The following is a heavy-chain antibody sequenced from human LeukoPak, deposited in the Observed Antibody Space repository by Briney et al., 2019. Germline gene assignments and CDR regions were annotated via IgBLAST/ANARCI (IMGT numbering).Heavy chain of an antibody. V-gene: IGHV4-59*01. CDR3: ARGGVFFDY. Sequence: SETLSLTCTVSGGSISSFYWSWIRQPPGKGLEWIGYIYYSGSTSCNPSLKSRVTISVDTSKNQFSLKLSSVTAADTAVYYCARGGVFFDYWGQGTLVTVSS. J-gene: IGHJ4*02. CDR1: GGSISSFY. CDR2: IYYSGST. D-gene: IGHD3-10*01.